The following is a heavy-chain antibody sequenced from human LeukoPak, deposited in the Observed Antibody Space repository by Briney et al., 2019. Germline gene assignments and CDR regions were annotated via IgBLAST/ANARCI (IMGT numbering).Heavy chain of an antibody. D-gene: IGHD2-2*01. Sequence: PGGSLRLSCAASGFTFSSYAMSWVRQAPGKGLEWVSAISGSGGSTYYADSVKGRFTISRDNSKNTLYLQMNSLRAEDTAVYYCAKGGPAAISPDNWFDPWGQGTLVTVSS. V-gene: IGHV3-23*01. CDR2: ISGSGGST. CDR3: AKGGPAAISPDNWFDP. CDR1: GFTFSSYA. J-gene: IGHJ5*02.